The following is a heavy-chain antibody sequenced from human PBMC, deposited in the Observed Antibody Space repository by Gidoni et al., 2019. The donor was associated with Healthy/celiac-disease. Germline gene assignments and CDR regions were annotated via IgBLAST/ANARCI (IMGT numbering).Heavy chain of an antibody. V-gene: IGHV1-18*01. J-gene: IGHJ6*03. D-gene: IGHD3-16*02. CDR3: ARVPQCGELSLYPCYDYYMDV. CDR2: ISAYNGNT. CDR1: GYTFTSYG. Sequence: QVQLVQSGAEVKKPGASVKVSCKASGYTFTSYGISWVRQAPGQGLEWMGWISAYNGNTNYAQKLQGRVTMTTDTSTSTAYMELRSLRSDDTAVYYCARVPQCGELSLYPCYDYYMDVWGKGTTVTVSS.